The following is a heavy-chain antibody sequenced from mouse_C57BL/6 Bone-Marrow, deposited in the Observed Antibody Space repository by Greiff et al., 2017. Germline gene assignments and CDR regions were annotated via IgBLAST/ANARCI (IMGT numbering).Heavy chain of an antibody. CDR2: IRNKANGYTT. Sequence: EVQLVESGGGLVQPGGSLSLSCAASGFTFTDYYMSWVRQPPGKALEWLGFIRNKANGYTTEYSASVKGRFTISRDNSQSILYLQMNALRAEDSATYYCARSLLYDYVGFAYWGQGTLVTVSA. CDR1: GFTFTDYY. CDR3: ARSLLYDYVGFAY. D-gene: IGHD2-4*01. J-gene: IGHJ3*01. V-gene: IGHV7-3*01.